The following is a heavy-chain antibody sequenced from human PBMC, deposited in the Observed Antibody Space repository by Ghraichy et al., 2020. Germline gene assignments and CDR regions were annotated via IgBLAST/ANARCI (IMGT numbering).Heavy chain of an antibody. V-gene: IGHV4-39*01. CDR3: ASQIQNSGYYYGHFVRGFDP. Sequence: SETLSLTCTVSGGSISSSSYYWGWIRQPPGKGLEWIGSIYYSGSTYYNPSLKSRVTMSLDTSKNQFSLKLSSVTAADTAVYYCASQIQNSGYYYGHFVRGFDPWGQGTLVTVSS. D-gene: IGHD3-22*01. CDR2: IYYSGST. J-gene: IGHJ5*02. CDR1: GGSISSSSYY.